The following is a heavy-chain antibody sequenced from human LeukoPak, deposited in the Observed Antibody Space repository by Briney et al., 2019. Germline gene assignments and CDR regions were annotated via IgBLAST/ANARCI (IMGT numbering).Heavy chain of an antibody. V-gene: IGHV4-39*01. CDR2: IYYSGST. J-gene: IGHJ5*02. CDR1: GGSISSSSYS. Sequence: SETLSLTCTVSGGSISSSSYSWGWIRQPPGKGLEWIGSIYYSGSTYYNPSLKSRVTISVDTSKNQFSLKLSSVTAAGTAVYYCARQRVRSYGLFDPWGQGTLVTVSS. D-gene: IGHD1-26*01. CDR3: ARQRVRSYGLFDP.